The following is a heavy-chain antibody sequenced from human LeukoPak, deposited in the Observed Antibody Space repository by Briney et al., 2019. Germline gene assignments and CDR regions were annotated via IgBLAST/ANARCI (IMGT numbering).Heavy chain of an antibody. J-gene: IGHJ4*02. V-gene: IGHV4-39*01. Sequence: SETLSLTCTVSGGSISSSSYYWGWIRQPPGKGLEWIGSIYYSGSTYYNPSLKSRVTISVDTSKNQFSLKLSSVTAADTAVYYCARLLPSGPDFDWSSADFDYWGQGTLVTVSS. D-gene: IGHD3-9*01. CDR2: IYYSGST. CDR1: GGSISSSSYY. CDR3: ARLLPSGPDFDWSSADFDY.